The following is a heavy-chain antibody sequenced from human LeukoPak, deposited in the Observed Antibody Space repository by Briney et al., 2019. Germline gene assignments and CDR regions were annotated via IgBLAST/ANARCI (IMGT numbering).Heavy chain of an antibody. V-gene: IGHV3-23*01. D-gene: IGHD2-15*01. CDR3: VKAPLGSCIGARCYYLDV. CDR1: GFNFDTYA. CDR2: ISGSDPGT. Sequence: NPGGSLRLSCAASGFNFDTYALSWVRQFPRNGLEWVAAISGSDPGTYHADSVKGRFTISRDNSKNTLYLQMNNLRAEDTAIYYCVKAPLGSCIGARCYYLDVWGKGTPATVSS. J-gene: IGHJ6*03.